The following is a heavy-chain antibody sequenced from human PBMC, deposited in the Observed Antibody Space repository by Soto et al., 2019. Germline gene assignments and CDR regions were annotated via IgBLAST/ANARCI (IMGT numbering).Heavy chain of an antibody. Sequence: VQLVASGGGLVKPGGYLSLSCEASGFTFRNYDMHWVRQGTGKGLEWVSGISAAGDPDYADSVEGRVTISRENAQNSVVLQINRLRVGDTAVYYCARTDRDFYGLDVWGQGTTVSVSS. CDR1: GFTFRNYD. J-gene: IGHJ6*02. CDR3: ARTDRDFYGLDV. CDR2: ISAAGDP. V-gene: IGHV3-13*05.